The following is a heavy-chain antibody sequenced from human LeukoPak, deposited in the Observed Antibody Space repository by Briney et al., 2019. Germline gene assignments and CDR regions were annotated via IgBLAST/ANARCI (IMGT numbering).Heavy chain of an antibody. CDR3: ARAREYSSPAGGY. CDR2: INPNSGGT. Sequence: ASVKVSCKASGYTFTGYYMHWVRQALGQGLEWMGWINPNSGGTNYAQKFQGWVTMTRDTSISTAYMELSRLRSDDTAVYYCARAREYSSPAGGYWGQGTLVTVSS. J-gene: IGHJ4*02. CDR1: GYTFTGYY. D-gene: IGHD6-6*01. V-gene: IGHV1-2*04.